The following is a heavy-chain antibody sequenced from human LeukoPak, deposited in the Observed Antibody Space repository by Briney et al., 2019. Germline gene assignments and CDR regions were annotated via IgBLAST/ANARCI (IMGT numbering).Heavy chain of an antibody. CDR1: GGTFSSYA. CDR3: ARDGYYGSGSYYNVADY. Sequence: GASVKVSCKASGGTFSSYAISWVRQAPGQGLEWMGGIIPIFGTANYAQKFQGRVTITTDESTSTAYMELSSLRSEDKAVYYCARDGYYGSGSYYNVADYWGQGTLVTVSS. CDR2: IIPIFGTA. J-gene: IGHJ4*02. V-gene: IGHV1-69*05. D-gene: IGHD3-10*01.